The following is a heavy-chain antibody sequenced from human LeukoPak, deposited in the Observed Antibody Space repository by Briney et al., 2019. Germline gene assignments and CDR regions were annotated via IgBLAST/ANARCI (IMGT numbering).Heavy chain of an antibody. CDR3: ASMADTAMV. CDR1: GGTFSSYA. D-gene: IGHD5-18*01. CDR2: MNPNSGNT. J-gene: IGHJ4*02. V-gene: IGHV1-8*02. Sequence: ASVKVSCKASGGTFSSYAISWVRQAPGQGLEWMGWMNPNSGNTGYAQKFQGRVTMTRNTSISTAYMELSSLRSEDTAVYYCASMADTAMVWGQGTLVTVSS.